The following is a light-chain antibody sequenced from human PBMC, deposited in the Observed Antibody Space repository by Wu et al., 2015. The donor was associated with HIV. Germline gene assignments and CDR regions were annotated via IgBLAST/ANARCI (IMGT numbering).Light chain of an antibody. CDR3: QQYERSPST. CDR2: HSS. CDR1: QTVTSNY. Sequence: EIVLTQSPDTLYLSPGERATLSCRASQTVTSNYLAWYQHKPGQAPRLLIYHSSTRATGISDRFSGSGSGTDFTLTVDRLEPEDFAIHFCQQYERSPSTFGQGTKLEI. J-gene: IGKJ2*01. V-gene: IGKV3-20*01.